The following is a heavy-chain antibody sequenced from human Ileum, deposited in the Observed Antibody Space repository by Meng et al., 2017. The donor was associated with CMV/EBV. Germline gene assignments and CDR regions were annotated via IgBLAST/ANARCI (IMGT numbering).Heavy chain of an antibody. Sequence: ASVKVSCKASGYTFNKHGINWVRQAPGQGLEWMGWINLWNGKIESAQKFQGRITLTTDASTSTVYMELRSLTSDDTAVYYCARSSQWLLPNLDHWGQGTLVTVSS. CDR2: INLWNGKI. V-gene: IGHV1-18*01. CDR3: ARSSQWLLPNLDH. J-gene: IGHJ4*02. D-gene: IGHD6-19*01. CDR1: GYTFNKHG.